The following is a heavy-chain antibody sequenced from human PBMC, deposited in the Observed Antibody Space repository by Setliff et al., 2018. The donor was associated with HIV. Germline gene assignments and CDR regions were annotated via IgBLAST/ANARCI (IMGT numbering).Heavy chain of an antibody. CDR1: GAPTSRDNYF. CDR3: ARFRVERRLSNWFDP. D-gene: IGHD1-1*01. CDR2: IHSPGTV. J-gene: IGHJ5*02. Sequence: PSETLSLTCSVTGAPTSRDNYFWGWIRQPPGKGLEWIANIHSPGTVYYNPSLRSRVTISVDTSQSRFSLKLSSVTAADTAVYYCARFRVERRLSNWFDPWGQGTLVTVSS. V-gene: IGHV4-39*07.